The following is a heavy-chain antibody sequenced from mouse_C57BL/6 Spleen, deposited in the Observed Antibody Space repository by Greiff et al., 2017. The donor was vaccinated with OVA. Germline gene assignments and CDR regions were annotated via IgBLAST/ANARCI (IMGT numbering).Heavy chain of an antibody. D-gene: IGHD2-2*01. Sequence: QVQLKQSGPELVKPGASVKISCKASGYAFSSSWMNWVKQRPGKGLEWIGRIYPGDGDTNYNGKFKGKVTLTADKSSSTAYMQLSSLTSEDSAVYICARGWLRGDWYFDVWGTGTTVTVSS. V-gene: IGHV1-82*01. CDR2: IYPGDGDT. CDR1: GYAFSSSW. J-gene: IGHJ1*03. CDR3: ARGWLRGDWYFDV.